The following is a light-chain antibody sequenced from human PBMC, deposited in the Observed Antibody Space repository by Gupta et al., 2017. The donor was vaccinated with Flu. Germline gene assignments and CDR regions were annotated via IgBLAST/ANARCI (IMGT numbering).Light chain of an antibody. CDR3: MQCLPTPVT. J-gene: IGKJ3*01. CDR2: VVS. CDR1: QGRRHRNGDNY. Sequence: DILMTHSPLSLPVTPGEPASISCRSSQGRRHRNGDNYLDWYLQKPGQAPQLLIYVVSKRAYGVPDRFSGSGSGTDFTLKISRGEAEDVGVYYCMQCLPTPVTFGHGTNVDIK. V-gene: IGKV2-28*01.